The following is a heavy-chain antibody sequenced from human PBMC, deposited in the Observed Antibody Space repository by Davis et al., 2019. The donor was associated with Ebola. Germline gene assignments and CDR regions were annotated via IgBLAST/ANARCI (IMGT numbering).Heavy chain of an antibody. CDR3: ARDVEESIFGDGGWFDP. J-gene: IGHJ5*02. CDR1: GFTFDDYA. CDR2: ISWNSGSI. Sequence: GGSLRLSCAASGFTFDDYAMHWVRQAPGKGLEWVSGISWNSGSIGYADSVKGRFTISRDNAKNSLYLQMNSLRSEDTAVYYCARDVEESIFGDGGWFDPWGQGTLVTVSS. V-gene: IGHV3-9*01. D-gene: IGHD3-3*01.